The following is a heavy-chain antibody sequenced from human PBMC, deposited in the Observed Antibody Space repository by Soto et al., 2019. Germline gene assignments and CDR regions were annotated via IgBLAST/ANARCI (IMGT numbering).Heavy chain of an antibody. V-gene: IGHV4-34*01. D-gene: IGHD3-10*01. Sequence: PSETLSLTCAVYGGSFSGYYWSWIRQPPGKGLEWIGEINHSGSTNYNPSLKSRVTISVDTSKNQFSLKLSSVTAADTAVYYCARERGLLWFGELFIYYYGMDVWGQGTTVTVSS. CDR3: ARERGLLWFGELFIYYYGMDV. J-gene: IGHJ6*02. CDR1: GGSFSGYY. CDR2: INHSGST.